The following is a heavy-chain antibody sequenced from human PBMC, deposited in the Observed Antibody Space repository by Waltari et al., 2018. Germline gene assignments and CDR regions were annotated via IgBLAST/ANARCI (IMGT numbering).Heavy chain of an antibody. CDR2: INAGNGNT. CDR3: ARAQYSSSWYSLRD. Sequence: QVQLVQSGAEVKKPGASVKVSCKASGYTFTSYAMHWVRQAPGQRLEWMGWINAGNGNTEYSQEFQGRVTITMDTSASTAYMELSSLRSEDMAVYYCARAQYSSSWYSLRDWGQGTLVTVSS. D-gene: IGHD6-13*01. CDR1: GYTFTSYA. V-gene: IGHV1-3*03. J-gene: IGHJ4*02.